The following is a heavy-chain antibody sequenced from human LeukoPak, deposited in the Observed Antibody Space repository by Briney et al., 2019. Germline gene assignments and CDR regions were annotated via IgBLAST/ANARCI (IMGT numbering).Heavy chain of an antibody. D-gene: IGHD2-15*01. J-gene: IGHJ4*02. CDR2: IIPIFGTA. V-gene: IGHV1-69*05. Sequence: SVKVSCKASGYTFTSYAISWVRQAPGQGLEWMGRIIPIFGTANYAQKFQGRVTITTDESTSTAYMELSSLRSEDTAVYYCARHEDILRNNYFDYWGQGTLVTVSS. CDR3: ARHEDILRNNYFDY. CDR1: GYTFTSYA.